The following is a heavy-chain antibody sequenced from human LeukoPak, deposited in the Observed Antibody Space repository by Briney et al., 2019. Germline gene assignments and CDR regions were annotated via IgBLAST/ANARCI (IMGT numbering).Heavy chain of an antibody. V-gene: IGHV1-69*05. CDR1: GGTFSSYA. Sequence: ASVKVSCKATGGTFSSYAISWVRQAPGQGLEWMGRIIPIFGTANYAHKFQGRVTSTTDESTGTAYMELSSLRSEDTAVYYCARRRDGDVDYYDSSGYHNWFDPWGQGTLVTVSS. D-gene: IGHD3-22*01. J-gene: IGHJ5*02. CDR3: ARRRDGDVDYYDSSGYHNWFDP. CDR2: IIPIFGTA.